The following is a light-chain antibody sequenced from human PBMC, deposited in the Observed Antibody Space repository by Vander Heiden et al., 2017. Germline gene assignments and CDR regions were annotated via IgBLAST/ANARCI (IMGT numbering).Light chain of an antibody. Sequence: EIVMTQSPATLSVSPGERATLSCRASQSVSSNLAWYQQKPGQAPRLLIYGASTRATGIPARFRGSGSGTEFTLTISSLQSEDFAVYYCQQYNNGPRWTFGQGTKVEIK. J-gene: IGKJ1*01. V-gene: IGKV3-15*01. CDR2: GAS. CDR3: QQYNNGPRWT. CDR1: QSVSSN.